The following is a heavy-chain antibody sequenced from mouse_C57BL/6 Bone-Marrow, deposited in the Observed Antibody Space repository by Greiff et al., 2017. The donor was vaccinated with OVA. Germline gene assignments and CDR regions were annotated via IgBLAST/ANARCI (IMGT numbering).Heavy chain of an antibody. CDR1: GFTFTDYY. J-gene: IGHJ4*01. Sequence: VQLKESGGGLVQPGGSLSLSCAASGFTFTDYYMSWVRQPPGKALEWLGFIRNKANGYTTEYSASVKGRFTISRDNSQSILYLQMNALRAEDSATYYCARSYYDYDGGLYYAMDYWGQGTSVTVSS. CDR3: ARSYYDYDGGLYYAMDY. V-gene: IGHV7-3*01. CDR2: IRNKANGYTT. D-gene: IGHD2-4*01.